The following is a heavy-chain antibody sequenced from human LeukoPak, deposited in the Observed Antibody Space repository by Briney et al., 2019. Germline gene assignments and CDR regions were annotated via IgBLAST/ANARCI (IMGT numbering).Heavy chain of an antibody. CDR1: GFTFSNYW. Sequence: GGSLRLSCVVSGFTFSNYWMTWVRQAPGKGLEWVSSISRSGSTIYYADSVKGRFTISRDNAKNSLYLQMNSLRAEDTAVYYCARDRGWGMDVWGKGTTVTISS. CDR2: ISRSGSTI. CDR3: ARDRGWGMDV. V-gene: IGHV3-48*04. J-gene: IGHJ6*03. D-gene: IGHD5-12*01.